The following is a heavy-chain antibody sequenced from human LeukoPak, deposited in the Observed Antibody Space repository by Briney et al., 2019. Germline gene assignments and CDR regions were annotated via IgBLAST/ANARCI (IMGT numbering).Heavy chain of an antibody. D-gene: IGHD1-26*01. J-gene: IGHJ4*02. Sequence: GRSLRLSCAASGFTFSSYGMHWVRQAPGKGLEWVAVISYDGSNKYYADSVKGRFTISRDNSKNTLYLQMNSLRAEDTAVYYCAKDLGIVGASRVTIDYWGQGTLVTVSS. CDR2: ISYDGSNK. CDR3: AKDLGIVGASRVTIDY. CDR1: GFTFSSYG. V-gene: IGHV3-30*18.